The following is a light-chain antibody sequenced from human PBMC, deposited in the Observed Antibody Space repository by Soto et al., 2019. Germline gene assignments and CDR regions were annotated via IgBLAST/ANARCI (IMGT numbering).Light chain of an antibody. V-gene: IGLV2-14*03. CDR2: GVS. CDR1: SSDIGGYNF. J-gene: IGLJ1*01. CDR3: SSYISSSTPYF. Sequence: QSALTQPASVSGSPGQSITISCTGTSSDIGGYNFVYWYQHHPGKAPRLMIFGVSDRPSGVSDRFSGSKSGNTASLTISGLQAEDEDDYYCSSYISSSTPYFFGTGTKLTVL.